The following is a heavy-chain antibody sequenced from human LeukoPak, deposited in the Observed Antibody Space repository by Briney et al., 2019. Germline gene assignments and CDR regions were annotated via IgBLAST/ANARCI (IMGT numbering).Heavy chain of an antibody. J-gene: IGHJ3*02. CDR2: ISSSGSTI. V-gene: IGHV3-11*01. CDR1: GFTFSDYY. D-gene: IGHD2-2*02. Sequence: PGGSLRLSCAASGFTFSDYYMSWIRQAPGKGLEWVSYISSSGSTIYYADPVKGRFTISRDNAKNSLYLQMNSLRAEDTAVYYCARERCSSTSCYRYAFDIWGQGTMVTVSS. CDR3: ARERCSSTSCYRYAFDI.